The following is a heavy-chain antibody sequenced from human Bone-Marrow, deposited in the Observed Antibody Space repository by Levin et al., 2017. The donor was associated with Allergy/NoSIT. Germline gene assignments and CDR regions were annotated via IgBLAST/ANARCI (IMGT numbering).Heavy chain of an antibody. CDR3: AKEAGVELAYGMDV. J-gene: IGHJ6*02. CDR1: GYTFSNYG. D-gene: IGHD1-7*01. Sequence: ASVKVSCKASGYTFSNYGISWVRQAPGQGLEWMGWISAYNGNTEYAQNLQGRVTMTTETSTTTAYMELRSLRSDDTAVYYCAKEAGVELAYGMDVWGQGTTVTVSS. V-gene: IGHV1-18*01. CDR2: ISAYNGNT.